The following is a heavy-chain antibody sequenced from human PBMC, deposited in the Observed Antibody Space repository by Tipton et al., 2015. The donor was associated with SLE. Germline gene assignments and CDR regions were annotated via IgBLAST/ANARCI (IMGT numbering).Heavy chain of an antibody. V-gene: IGHV4-34*01. CDR3: ASNIAARRVY. J-gene: IGHJ4*02. D-gene: IGHD6-6*01. CDR1: GGSFSGYY. Sequence: LSLTCAVYGGSFSGYYWSWIRQPPGKGLEWIGEINHSGSTNYNPSLKSRVTISVDTSKNQFSLKLSSVTAADTAVYYCASNIAARRVYWGQGTLVTVSS. CDR2: INHSGST.